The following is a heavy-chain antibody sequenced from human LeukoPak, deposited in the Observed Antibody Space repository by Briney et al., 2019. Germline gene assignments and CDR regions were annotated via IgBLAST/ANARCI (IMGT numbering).Heavy chain of an antibody. J-gene: IGHJ3*02. D-gene: IGHD3-22*01. CDR3: ARIREPYYYDSSGYYHDAFDI. CDR2: IDWDDDK. CDR1: GFSLSTSGMC. V-gene: IGHV2-70*11. Sequence: ESGPTLVNPTQTLTLTCTFSGFSLSTSGMCVSWIRQPPGKALEWLARIDWDDDKYYSTSLKTRLTISKDTSKNQAVLTMTNMDPVDTATYYCARIREPYYYDSSGYYHDAFDIWGQGTMVTVSS.